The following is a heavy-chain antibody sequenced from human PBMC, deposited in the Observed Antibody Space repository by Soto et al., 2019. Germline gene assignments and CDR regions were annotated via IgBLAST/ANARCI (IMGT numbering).Heavy chain of an antibody. CDR2: IYWDDDK. CDR3: ARSGWSIVGAANWFDP. Sequence: QITLKESGPTLVKPTQTLTLTCTFSGFSLSTSGVGVGWIRQPPGKALELLALIYWDDDKLYSPSLKSRLTITKDPSKNPVVLTMTNMDPVDTATYYCARSGWSIVGAANWFDPWGQGPLVTVSS. D-gene: IGHD1-26*01. V-gene: IGHV2-5*02. CDR1: GFSLSTSGVG. J-gene: IGHJ5*02.